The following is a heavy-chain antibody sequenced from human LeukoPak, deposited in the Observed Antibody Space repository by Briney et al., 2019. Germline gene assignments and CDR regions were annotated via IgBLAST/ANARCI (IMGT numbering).Heavy chain of an antibody. CDR1: GFTFSSYG. Sequence: GGSLRPSCAASGFTFSSYGMHWVRQAPGKGLEWVAVISYDGSNKYYADSVKGRFTISRDNSKNTLYLQMNSLRAEDTAVYYCARDFRAYSYGRRFYYHYMDVWGKGTTVTVSS. V-gene: IGHV3-30*03. J-gene: IGHJ6*03. CDR2: ISYDGSNK. D-gene: IGHD5-18*01. CDR3: ARDFRAYSYGRRFYYHYMDV.